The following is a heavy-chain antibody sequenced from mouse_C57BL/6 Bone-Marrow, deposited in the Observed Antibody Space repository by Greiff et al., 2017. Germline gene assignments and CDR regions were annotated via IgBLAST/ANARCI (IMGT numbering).Heavy chain of an antibody. Sequence: QVQLQQSGAELVRPGASVTLSCTASGYTFTDYEMHWVKQTPVHGLEWIGAIDPETGGTAYNQKFKGKAILSADKSSSTAYMELRSLTSEDSADYYCTKGYWYFDVWGTGTTVTVSS. V-gene: IGHV1-15*01. CDR3: TKGYWYFDV. CDR2: IDPETGGT. CDR1: GYTFTDYE. J-gene: IGHJ1*03.